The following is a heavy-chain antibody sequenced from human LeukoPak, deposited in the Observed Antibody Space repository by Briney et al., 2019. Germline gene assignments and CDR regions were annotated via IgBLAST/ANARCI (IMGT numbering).Heavy chain of an antibody. Sequence: PGGSLRLSCTASGFTFSDYFMSWIRQAPGKGLQWVGHIKSKTDGGTTEYAAPVKGRFTISRDDSKNTLYLQMNSLKNEDAALYYCTALGAASEYWGQGALVTVSS. CDR1: GFTFSDYF. J-gene: IGHJ4*02. CDR3: TALGAASEY. CDR2: IKSKTDGGTT. V-gene: IGHV3-15*01. D-gene: IGHD2-15*01.